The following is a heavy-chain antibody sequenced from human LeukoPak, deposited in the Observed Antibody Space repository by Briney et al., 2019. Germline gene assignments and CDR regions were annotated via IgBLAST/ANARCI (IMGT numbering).Heavy chain of an antibody. J-gene: IGHJ4*02. D-gene: IGHD6-19*01. CDR1: GFPFSSYS. V-gene: IGHV3-21*01. CDR3: ARAIFSRGWYLADY. CDR2: ISTRIDYM. Sequence: PGGSLRLSCAASGFPFSSYSMNWVRRAPGRGLEWVSSISTRIDYMYYADSVKGRFTISRDNAKNSLYLQMNSLRAEDTAVYYCARAIFSRGWYLADYWGQGTLVTVSS.